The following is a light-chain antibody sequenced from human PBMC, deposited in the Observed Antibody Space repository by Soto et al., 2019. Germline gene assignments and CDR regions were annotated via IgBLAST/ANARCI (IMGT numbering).Light chain of an antibody. CDR1: SSDVGGYNY. CDR3: SSYAGIHIV. J-gene: IGLJ1*01. CDR2: EVS. Sequence: QSALTQPPSASGSPGQSVAISCTGTSSDVGGYNYVSWYQQHPGKAPKLMIYEVSKRPSGVPDRFSGSKSGNTAPLTVSGLQAEDEADYYCSSYAGIHIVFGTGTKVTVL. V-gene: IGLV2-8*01.